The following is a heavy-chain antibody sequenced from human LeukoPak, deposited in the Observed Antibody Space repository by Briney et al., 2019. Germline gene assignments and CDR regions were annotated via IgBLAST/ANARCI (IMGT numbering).Heavy chain of an antibody. Sequence: PSETLSLTCTVSGDSISNLNYYWSWLRQPAGKGLEWIRRIYASGNTNYNPSLKSRVTISVDTSKNQFSLKLSSVTAADTAVYYCARPSTYYYDSSGHGAFDIWGQGTMVTVSS. V-gene: IGHV4-61*02. CDR2: IYASGNT. CDR1: GDSISNLNYY. CDR3: ARPSTYYYDSSGHGAFDI. D-gene: IGHD3-22*01. J-gene: IGHJ3*02.